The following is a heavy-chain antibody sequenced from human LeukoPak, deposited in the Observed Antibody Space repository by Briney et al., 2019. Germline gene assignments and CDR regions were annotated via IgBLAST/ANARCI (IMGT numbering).Heavy chain of an antibody. CDR2: ISYDGSNK. Sequence: GWALTLSCPSTGFIYISYSMHWVRQPPSKGLAGVAVISYDGSNKFYADFVKSRFTMSRDNSKNTLYLQMNSLRAEDTAVYYCAREISRVADIVAASVAGGLDYWGQGTLVTVSS. V-gene: IGHV3-30-3*01. CDR1: GFIYISYS. J-gene: IGHJ4*02. D-gene: IGHD5-12*01. CDR3: AREISRVADIVAASVAGGLDY.